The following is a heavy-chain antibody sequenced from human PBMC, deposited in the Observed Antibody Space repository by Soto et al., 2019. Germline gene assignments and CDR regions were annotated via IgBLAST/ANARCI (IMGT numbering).Heavy chain of an antibody. CDR2: ISYDGSNK. D-gene: IGHD2-2*01. CDR1: GFTFSSYG. V-gene: IGHV3-30*03. Sequence: ESGGGVVQPGRSXXXXXXXSGFTFSSYGMHWVRQAPGKGLEWVAVISYDGSNKYYADSVKGRFTISRDNSKNTLYLQMNSRRAEDTAVYYCAAGDCSSTSCLGWYYYYGMDVWGQGTTVTVSS. J-gene: IGHJ6*02. CDR3: AAGDCSSTSCLGWYYYYGMDV.